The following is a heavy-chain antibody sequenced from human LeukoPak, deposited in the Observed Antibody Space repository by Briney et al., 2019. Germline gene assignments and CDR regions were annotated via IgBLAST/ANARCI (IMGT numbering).Heavy chain of an antibody. J-gene: IGHJ6*02. V-gene: IGHV3-74*01. CDR3: SRDSLSSCGGDCYSGLDV. Sequence: QTGGSLRLSCAASGFTFSNYWMHWVRQAPGEALMWVSRIKSDGSSTTYADSVKGRFTISRDNAKNTLYLQMNSLRAEDTAVYYCSRDSLSSCGGDCYSGLDVWGQGTTVTASS. D-gene: IGHD2-21*02. CDR2: IKSDGSST. CDR1: GFTFSNYW.